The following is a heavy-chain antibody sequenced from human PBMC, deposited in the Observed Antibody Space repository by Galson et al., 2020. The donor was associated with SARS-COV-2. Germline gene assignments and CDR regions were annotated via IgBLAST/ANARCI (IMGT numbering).Heavy chain of an antibody. Sequence: ASETLSLTCTVSGGSINIYYWSWIRQPPGKGLEWIGYLYYGGKTNYNHSLKSRVTISVDTSKSQFSLTLSSLTAADTAVYYCARLPVVRGVDSGGQGILVTVSS. CDR2: LYYGGKT. CDR1: GGSINIYY. D-gene: IGHD3-10*01. CDR3: ARLPVVRGVDS. V-gene: IGHV4-59*01. J-gene: IGHJ4*02.